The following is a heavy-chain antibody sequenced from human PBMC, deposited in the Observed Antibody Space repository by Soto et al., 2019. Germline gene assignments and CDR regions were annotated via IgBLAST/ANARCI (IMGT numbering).Heavy chain of an antibody. CDR3: ARGLGAFGA. J-gene: IGHJ5*02. D-gene: IGHD3-10*01. CDR2: IDPGGST. Sequence: EVQLVDSGGGLVQSGGSLRLSCAASGFIVSNNYMSWVRQAPGKGLEWVSVIDPGGSTFYPDSVKGRFIISGDDSKNPLKLQMNYVRAGDTAVYYGARGLGAFGAWGQGTLVAVSS. CDR1: GFIVSNNY. V-gene: IGHV3-66*01.